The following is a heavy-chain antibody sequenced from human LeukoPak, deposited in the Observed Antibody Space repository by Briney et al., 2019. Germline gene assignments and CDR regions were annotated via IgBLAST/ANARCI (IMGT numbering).Heavy chain of an antibody. CDR1: GYTFTGYW. D-gene: IGHD3-3*01. V-gene: IGHV5-51*01. CDR2: IYPGDSNT. CDR3: ARHRAMEWFEGPHYHYFMDV. J-gene: IGHJ6*03. Sequence: GESLKISCQASGYTFTGYWIAWVRQMPGKGLGWMGIIYPGDSNTRYSPSFQDQVTISADRSTSTAYLQWNTLKTSDSGMYYCARHRAMEWFEGPHYHYFMDVWGRGTTVTVSS.